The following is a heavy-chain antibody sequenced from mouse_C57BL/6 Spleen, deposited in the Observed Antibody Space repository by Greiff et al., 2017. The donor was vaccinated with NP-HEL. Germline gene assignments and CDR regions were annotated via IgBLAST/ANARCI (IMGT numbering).Heavy chain of an antibody. Sequence: QVQLKQSGPELVKPGASVKLSCKASGYTFTSYDINWVKQRPGQGLEWIGWIYPRDGSTKYNEKFKGKATLTVDTSSSTAYMELHSLPSEDSAVYFCARSRDYDWFAYWGQGTLVTVSA. CDR3: ARSRDYDWFAY. D-gene: IGHD2-4*01. CDR2: IYPRDGST. CDR1: GYTFTSYD. V-gene: IGHV1-85*01. J-gene: IGHJ3*01.